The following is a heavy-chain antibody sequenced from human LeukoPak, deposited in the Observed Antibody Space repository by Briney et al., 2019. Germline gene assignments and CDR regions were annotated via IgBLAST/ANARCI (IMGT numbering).Heavy chain of an antibody. CDR2: INHSGST. V-gene: IGHV4-34*01. D-gene: IGHD3-22*01. Sequence: SETLSLTCAVYGGSFSGYYRSWIRQPPGKGRGWIGEINHSGSTNYNPSLKSRVTISVDTSKNQFSLKLSSVTAADTAVYYCARAVDRTFDYWGQGTLVTVSS. CDR1: GGSFSGYY. J-gene: IGHJ4*02. CDR3: ARAVDRTFDY.